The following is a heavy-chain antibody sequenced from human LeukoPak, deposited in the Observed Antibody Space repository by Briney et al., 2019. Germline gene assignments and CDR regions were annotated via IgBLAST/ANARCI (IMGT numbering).Heavy chain of an antibody. D-gene: IGHD3-10*01. V-gene: IGHV4-34*01. CDR1: GGSFSGCY. J-gene: IGHJ6*02. CDR2: INHSGST. Sequence: SETLSLTCAVYGGSFSGCYWSWIRQPPGKGLEWIGGINHSGSTNYNPSLKSRVTISVDTSKNQFSLKLSSVTAADTAVYYCALLWFGEGYYYYGMDVWGQGTTVTVSS. CDR3: ALLWFGEGYYYYGMDV.